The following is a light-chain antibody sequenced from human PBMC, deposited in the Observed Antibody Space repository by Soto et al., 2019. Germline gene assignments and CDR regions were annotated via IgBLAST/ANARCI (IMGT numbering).Light chain of an antibody. CDR1: QGIXSH. CDR3: QQYHSYWT. V-gene: IGKV1-5*01. J-gene: IGKJ1*01. CDR2: HAS. Sequence: DIQMTQSPSSLSASAGDRGTITCRASQGIXSHLNWYKQKPGTAHKVLISHASNLQSGVPSRFSGSGSGTEFNLTISSLQTDDFSTYYCQQYHSYWTFGQGTK.